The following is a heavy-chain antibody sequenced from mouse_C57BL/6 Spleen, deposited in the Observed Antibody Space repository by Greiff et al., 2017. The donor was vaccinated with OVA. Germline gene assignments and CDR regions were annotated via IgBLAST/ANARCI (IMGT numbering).Heavy chain of an antibody. CDR3: AMWGYGSSYWYFDV. Sequence: QVQLQQPGAELVKPGASVKVSCKASGYTFTSYWMHWVKQRPGQGLEWIGRIHPSDSDTNYNQKFKGKATLTVDKSSSPAYMQLSSLTSEYSAVYYCAMWGYGSSYWYFDVWGTGTTVTVSS. V-gene: IGHV1-74*01. CDR2: IHPSDSDT. D-gene: IGHD1-1*01. CDR1: GYTFTSYW. J-gene: IGHJ1*03.